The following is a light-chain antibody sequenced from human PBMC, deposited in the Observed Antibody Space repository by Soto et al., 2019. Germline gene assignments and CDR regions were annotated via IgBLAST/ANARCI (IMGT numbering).Light chain of an antibody. CDR2: GVF. V-gene: IGKV3-20*01. CDR1: QSVRSNY. CDR3: QHYDGSPRT. J-gene: IGKJ2*01. Sequence: ETVLTQSPGTVSLYPGERATLSCTTSQSVRSNYLAWYQQKPGQAPRLVVYGVFNRATGIPDRFSGSGSGTDFTLTISRLEPEDSAVYYCQHYDGSPRTFGQGTKLVI.